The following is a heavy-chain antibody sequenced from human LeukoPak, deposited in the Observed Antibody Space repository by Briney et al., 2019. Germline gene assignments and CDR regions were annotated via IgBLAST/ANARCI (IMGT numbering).Heavy chain of an antibody. CDR3: GRQYCSGGSCYSAFDI. CDR2: IKEDGSEE. D-gene: IGHD2-15*01. V-gene: IGHV3-7*04. CDR1: GFTFRTYW. J-gene: IGHJ3*02. Sequence: GGSLRFSCAASGFTFRTYWMIWVRQAPGKGLEWVANIKEDGSEEYYVDSVKGRFTISRDNAKNSLYLQMNSLRAEDTAVYFCGRQYCSGGSCYSAFDIWGQGTMVTVSS.